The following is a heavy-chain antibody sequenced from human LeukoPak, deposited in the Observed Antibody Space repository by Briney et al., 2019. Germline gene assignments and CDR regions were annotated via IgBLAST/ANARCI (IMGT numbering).Heavy chain of an antibody. J-gene: IGHJ4*02. D-gene: IGHD5-18*01. CDR1: SDSISTYH. V-gene: IGHV4-59*01. CDR3: ARDKRHSYGRYFDH. Sequence: NPSETVSLTCSVSSDSISTYHWNWIRKPPGKGLEWIGYMQSTGNSKYNPSLRSRVTMFVDTSKNQVALILSSVTAADTAVYYCARDKRHSYGRYFDHWGQGALVTVSS. CDR2: MQSTGNS.